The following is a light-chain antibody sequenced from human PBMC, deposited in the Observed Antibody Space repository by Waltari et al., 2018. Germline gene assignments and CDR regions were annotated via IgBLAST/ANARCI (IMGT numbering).Light chain of an antibody. CDR3: ETWDSNTLV. J-gene: IGLJ2*01. CDR1: SGHSSYI. Sequence: QPVLTQSSSASASLGSSVKLTCTLRSGHSSYIIACHHQQPGKAPRYLMKLEGSGSYNKGSGVPDRFSGSSSGADRYLTISNLQSEDEADYYCETWDSNTLVFGGGTKLTVL. CDR2: LEGSGSY. V-gene: IGLV4-60*03.